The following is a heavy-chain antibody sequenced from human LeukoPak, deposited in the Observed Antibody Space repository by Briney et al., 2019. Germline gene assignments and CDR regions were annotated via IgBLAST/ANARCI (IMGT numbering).Heavy chain of an antibody. CDR3: AREGRIAAAGTGLDY. CDR1: GGTFSSYA. D-gene: IGHD6-13*01. V-gene: IGHV1-69*05. Sequence: SVKVSCKASGGTFSSYAISWVRLAPGQGLEWMGGIIPIFGTANYAQKFQGRVTITTDESTSTAYMELSSLRSEDTAVYYCAREGRIAAAGTGLDYWGQGTLVTVSS. J-gene: IGHJ4*02. CDR2: IIPIFGTA.